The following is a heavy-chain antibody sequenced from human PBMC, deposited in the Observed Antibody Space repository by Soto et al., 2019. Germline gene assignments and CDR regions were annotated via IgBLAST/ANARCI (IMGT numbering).Heavy chain of an antibody. CDR1: GGTFNSYA. CDR3: TRCGIRYHSIGYYLGIDGMEA. Sequence: QVQLVQSGAEVKKPESSVRVSCKASGGTFNSYAITWVRQAPGQGLEWMGGTIPMFGTTNYAEKFQGRVTITADESTNTAYMELSSLRSEDTAVYYCTRCGIRYHSIGYYLGIDGMEAWGQGTTVIVSS. CDR2: TIPMFGTT. J-gene: IGHJ6*02. V-gene: IGHV1-69*12. D-gene: IGHD3-22*01.